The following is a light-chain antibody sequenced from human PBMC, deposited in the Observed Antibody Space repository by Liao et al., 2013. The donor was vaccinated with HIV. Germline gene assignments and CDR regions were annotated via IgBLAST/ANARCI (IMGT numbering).Light chain of an antibody. V-gene: IGLV3-21*04. CDR3: QVWDSGSDHRV. Sequence: SYMLTQPPSVSVAPGATATITCGGDNIGGRSVHWYQHKAGQAPHLVISYDNDRPSGIPARFSGSNSGNTATLTINRVEAGDEADYYCQVWDSGSDHRVFGGGTKVTVL. J-gene: IGLJ3*02. CDR1: NIGGRS. CDR2: YDN.